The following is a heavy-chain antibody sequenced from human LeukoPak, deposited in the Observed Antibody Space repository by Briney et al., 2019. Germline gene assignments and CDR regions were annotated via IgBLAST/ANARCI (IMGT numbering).Heavy chain of an antibody. CDR1: GLTFSTYA. D-gene: IGHD6-13*01. Sequence: GGSLRLSCAAAGLTFSTYAMSRVRQAPGKGLELFSTLSANGGSTYFGDSVKGPFTISRDNSKNTLNLQMNSLRVEDTAVYYCAKPPPDSSSWLFDYWGQGTLVTVSS. CDR3: AKPPPDSSSWLFDY. J-gene: IGHJ4*02. V-gene: IGHV3-23*01. CDR2: LSANGGST.